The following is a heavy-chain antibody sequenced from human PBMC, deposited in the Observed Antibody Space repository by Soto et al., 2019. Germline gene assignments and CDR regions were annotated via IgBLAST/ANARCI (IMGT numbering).Heavy chain of an antibody. J-gene: IGHJ4*02. Sequence: QVQLVQSGAEVKKPGASVKVSCEASGYTFTSYGISWVRQAPGQGLEWMGWISAYDGDTNYAQKLQDRVTMTTDTSTSTAYVELRSLRADDTAVYDWARDDRFGGDTYGVSSMADWGQGTLVTVSS. CDR3: ARDDRFGGDTYGVSSMAD. D-gene: IGHD3-16*01. CDR1: GYTFTSYG. CDR2: ISAYDGDT. V-gene: IGHV1-18*01.